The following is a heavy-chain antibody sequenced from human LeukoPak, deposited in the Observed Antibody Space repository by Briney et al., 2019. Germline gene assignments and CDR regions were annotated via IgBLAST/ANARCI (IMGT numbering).Heavy chain of an antibody. CDR2: IYYSGST. J-gene: IGHJ4*02. CDR1: GGSISSGGYY. Sequence: SETLSLTCTVSGGSISSGGYYWSWIRQHPGKGLEWIGYIYYSGSTYYNPSLKSRVTISVDTSKNQFSLKLSSVTAADTAVYYCARERGIPQYFDYRGQGTLVTVSS. CDR3: ARERGIPQYFDY. V-gene: IGHV4-31*03. D-gene: IGHD5-12*01.